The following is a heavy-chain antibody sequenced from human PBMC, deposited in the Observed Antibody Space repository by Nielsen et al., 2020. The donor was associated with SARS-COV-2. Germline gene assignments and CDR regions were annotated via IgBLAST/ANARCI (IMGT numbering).Heavy chain of an antibody. D-gene: IGHD6-6*01. J-gene: IGHJ6*02. CDR1: GYTFTNYY. Sequence: ASVKVSCKASGYTFTNYYIHWMRQAPGQGLEWMGRIIPDSGGTNYAQRFQGRVTMTRDTSVTTAYMELSRLTSDDTAVYYCAKDVVPGIRYYYYGMDVWGQGTTVTVSS. CDR3: AKDVVPGIRYYYYGMDV. V-gene: IGHV1-2*06. CDR2: IIPDSGGT.